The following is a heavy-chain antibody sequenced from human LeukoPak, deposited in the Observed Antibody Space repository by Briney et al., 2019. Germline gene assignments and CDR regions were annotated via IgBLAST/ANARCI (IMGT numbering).Heavy chain of an antibody. CDR3: AKDNEYYDSSGYYIRCNWFDP. CDR1: GFTFHDSA. CDR2: ISRDGTTT. Sequence: PGGSLRLSCAASGFTFHDSAMHWVRQAPGKGLEWVSLISRDGTTTYYADSVKGRFTIHRDNSKNSLYLQMNSLRTEDTALYYCAKDNEYYDSSGYYIRCNWFDPWGQGSLDTVSS. D-gene: IGHD3-22*01. V-gene: IGHV3-43*02. J-gene: IGHJ5*02.